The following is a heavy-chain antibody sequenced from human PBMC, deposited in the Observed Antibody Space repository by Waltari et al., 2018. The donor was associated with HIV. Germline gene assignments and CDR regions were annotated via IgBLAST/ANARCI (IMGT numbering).Heavy chain of an antibody. J-gene: IGHJ5*02. CDR3: GRLGFMSGHDP. CDR2: VHHTGGT. D-gene: IGHD3-16*01. V-gene: IGHV4-30-2*06. CDR1: GGSVISNGYS. Sequence: QLQLQESGSGLVKPSQTLSLTCIVSGGSVISNGYSGSWIRQSAGKGLEGIGYVHHTGGTFYRSSLRSRVTISIDTTKNEFSLKLTSVTAADTAVYFCGRLGFMSGHDPWGQGTLVIVSS.